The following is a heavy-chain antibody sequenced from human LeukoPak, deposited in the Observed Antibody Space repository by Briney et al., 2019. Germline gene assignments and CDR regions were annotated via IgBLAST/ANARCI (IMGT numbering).Heavy chain of an antibody. CDR2: ISSSGSTI. CDR3: AELGITMIGGV. CDR1: GFTFSSYE. V-gene: IGHV3-48*03. D-gene: IGHD3-10*02. J-gene: IGHJ6*04. Sequence: GGSLRLSCAASGFTFSSYEMNWVRQAPGKGLEWVSYISSSGSTIYYADSVKGRFTISRDNAKNSLYLQMNSQRAEDTAVYYCAELGITMIGGVWGKGTTVTISS.